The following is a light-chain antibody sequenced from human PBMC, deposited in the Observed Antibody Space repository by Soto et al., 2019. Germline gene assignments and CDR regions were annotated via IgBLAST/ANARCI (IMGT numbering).Light chain of an antibody. CDR1: QSLLHSNGYNY. J-gene: IGKJ3*01. V-gene: IGKV2-28*01. CDR2: LGS. Sequence: DIVMTQSPLSLPVTPGEPASISCRSSQSLLHSNGYNYLGWYLQKPGQSPQLLIYLGSNRASGVPDRFSGSGSGTDFTLKISRVEAEDVGVYYCMQALQTRITFGPGTKVDIK. CDR3: MQALQTRIT.